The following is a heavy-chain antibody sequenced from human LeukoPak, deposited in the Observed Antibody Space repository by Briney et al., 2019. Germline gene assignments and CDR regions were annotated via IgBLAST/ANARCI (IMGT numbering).Heavy chain of an antibody. D-gene: IGHD6-13*01. Sequence: PGGSLRLSCAASRLTFPNSWVHWLRQAPGKGLEWVSAISGSGGSTYYADSVKGRFTIPRDNSKNTVSLQMNSLRAEDTAVYYCAKCSSSSAGDYYYYYYMDVWGKGTTVTVSS. V-gene: IGHV3-23*01. J-gene: IGHJ6*03. CDR1: RLTFPNSW. CDR2: ISGSGGST. CDR3: AKCSSSSAGDYYYYYYMDV.